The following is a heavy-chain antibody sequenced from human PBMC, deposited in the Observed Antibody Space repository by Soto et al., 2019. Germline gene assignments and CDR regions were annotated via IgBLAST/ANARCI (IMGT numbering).Heavy chain of an antibody. J-gene: IGHJ4*02. Sequence: SETLSLTCTVSGGSISSYYWSWIRQPPGKGLEWIGNIYYSGSTYYNPSLKSRFTISRDNSKNTLYLQMNSLRAEDTAVYYCARDSDTGMEDLDYWGQGTLVPVSS. CDR1: GGSISSYY. V-gene: IGHV4-59*04. D-gene: IGHD5-18*01. CDR3: ARDSDTGMEDLDY. CDR2: IYYSGST.